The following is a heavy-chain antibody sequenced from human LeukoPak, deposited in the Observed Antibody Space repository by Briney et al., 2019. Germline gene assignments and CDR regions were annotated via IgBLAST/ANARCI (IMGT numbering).Heavy chain of an antibody. CDR2: MNPNSGNT. D-gene: IGHD2-8*02. Sequence: ASVKVSCKASGYTFTSDDINWVRQATGQGLEWMGWMNPNSGNTGYAQKFQGRVTMTRNTSITTAYMEMSSLRSEDTAVYFCARGLSKEMYCLDSWGQGTLVTVSS. CDR3: ARGLSKEMYCLDS. V-gene: IGHV1-8*01. CDR1: GYTFTSDD. J-gene: IGHJ4*02.